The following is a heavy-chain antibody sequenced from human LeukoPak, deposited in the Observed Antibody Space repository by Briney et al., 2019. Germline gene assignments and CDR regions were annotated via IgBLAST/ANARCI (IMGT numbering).Heavy chain of an antibody. V-gene: IGHV1-18*01. D-gene: IGHD5/OR15-5a*01. J-gene: IGHJ4*02. CDR1: GYTFTSYG. Sequence: EASVKVSCKASGYTFTSYGISWVRQAPGQGLEWMGWISANNGDTDFAQSLQGRVTLTTDTPTTTAYMELRSLSSDDTSVYYCARDMRVSNFDYWGQGTLVTVSS. CDR2: ISANNGDT. CDR3: ARDMRVSNFDY.